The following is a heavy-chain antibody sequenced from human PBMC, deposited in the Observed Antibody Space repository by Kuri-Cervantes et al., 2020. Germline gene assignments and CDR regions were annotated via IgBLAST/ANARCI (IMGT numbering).Heavy chain of an antibody. Sequence: ASGKVSFKASGYTFTSYDINWVRQATGKGLEWMGGMNPNSGNTGYAQKFQGRVTMTRNTSISTAYMELSSLRSEDTAVYYCARDLEGYFMRWYYYYMDVWGKGTTVTVSS. D-gene: IGHD2/OR15-2a*01. J-gene: IGHJ6*03. CDR3: ARDLEGYFMRWYYYYMDV. CDR1: GYTFTSYD. CDR2: MNPNSGNT. V-gene: IGHV1-8*02.